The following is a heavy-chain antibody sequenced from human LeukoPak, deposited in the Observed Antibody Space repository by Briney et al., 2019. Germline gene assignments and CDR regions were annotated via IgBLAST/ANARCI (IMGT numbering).Heavy chain of an antibody. V-gene: IGHV3-53*05. J-gene: IGHJ6*02. Sequence: GGSLRLSCAASGFTVSSNYMSWVRQAPGKGLEWVSVIYSGGSTYYADSVKGRSTISRDNSKNTLYLQMNSLRAEDTAVYYCARDGSTSRYYYGMDVWGQGTTVTVSS. CDR2: IYSGGST. CDR1: GFTVSSNY. CDR3: ARDGSTSRYYYGMDV. D-gene: IGHD2-2*01.